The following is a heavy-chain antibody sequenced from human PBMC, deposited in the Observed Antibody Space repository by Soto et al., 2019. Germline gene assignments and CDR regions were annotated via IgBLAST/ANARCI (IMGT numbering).Heavy chain of an antibody. V-gene: IGHV3-30*18. J-gene: IGHJ5*02. CDR2: ISYDGSNK. CDR1: GFTFSSYG. CDR3: AKDRYQLLSFNWFDP. Sequence: GGSLRLSCAASGFTFSSYGMHWVRQAPGKGLEWVAVISYDGSNKYYADSVKGRFTISRDNSKNTLYLQMNSLRAEDTAVYYCAKDRYQLLSFNWFDPWGQGTLVTVSS. D-gene: IGHD2-2*01.